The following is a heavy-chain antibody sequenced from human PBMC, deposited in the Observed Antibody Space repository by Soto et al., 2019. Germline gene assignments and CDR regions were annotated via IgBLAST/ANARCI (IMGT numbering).Heavy chain of an antibody. CDR3: ARLGEHYYGSGRLYWYFDL. Sequence: QLQLQESGPGLVKPSETLSLTCTVSGGSISSSSYYWGWIRQPPGKGLEWIGSIYYSGSTYYNPSLKSRVTISVDTSKNQFSLKLSSVTAADTAVYYCARLGEHYYGSGRLYWYFDLWGRGTLVTVSS. D-gene: IGHD3-10*01. V-gene: IGHV4-39*01. J-gene: IGHJ2*01. CDR1: GGSISSSSYY. CDR2: IYYSGST.